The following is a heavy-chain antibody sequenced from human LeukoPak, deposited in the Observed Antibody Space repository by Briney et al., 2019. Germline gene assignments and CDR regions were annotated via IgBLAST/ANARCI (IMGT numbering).Heavy chain of an antibody. CDR1: GGSISSGSYY. J-gene: IGHJ4*02. CDR2: IYTSGST. Sequence: SETLSLTCTVSGGSISSGSYYWSWIRQPAGKGLEWIGRIYTSGSTNYNPSLKSRVTISVDTSKNQFSLKLSSVTAADTAVYYCARGIAVAGTEGIFDYWGQGTLVTVSS. CDR3: ARGIAVAGTEGIFDY. D-gene: IGHD6-19*01. V-gene: IGHV4-61*02.